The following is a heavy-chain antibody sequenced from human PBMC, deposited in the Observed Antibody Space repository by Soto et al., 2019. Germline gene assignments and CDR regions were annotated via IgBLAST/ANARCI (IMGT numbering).Heavy chain of an antibody. CDR3: AKVVVPAAIDYYYYYMDV. D-gene: IGHD2-2*01. J-gene: IGHJ6*03. CDR2: IIPIFGTA. V-gene: IGHV1-69*13. Sequence: SVKVSCKASGGTFSSYAISWVRQAPGQGLEWMGGIIPIFGTANYAQKFQGRVTITANESTSTAYMELSSLRSEDTAVYYCAKVVVPAAIDYYYYYMDVWGKGTTVTVSS. CDR1: GGTFSSYA.